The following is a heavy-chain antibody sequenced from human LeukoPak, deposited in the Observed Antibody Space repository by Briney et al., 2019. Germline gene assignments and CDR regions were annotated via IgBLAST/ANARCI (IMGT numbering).Heavy chain of an antibody. Sequence: GGSLRLSCAASGFTFSSYAMSWVRQAPGKGLEWVSIISGGGRSTYYADSVKRRFTISRDNSKNTLFLQMNSLRAEDTAVYYCAKDKVYGGNFDYWGQGTLVTVSS. J-gene: IGHJ4*02. D-gene: IGHD4-23*01. CDR2: ISGGGRST. CDR1: GFTFSSYA. CDR3: AKDKVYGGNFDY. V-gene: IGHV3-23*01.